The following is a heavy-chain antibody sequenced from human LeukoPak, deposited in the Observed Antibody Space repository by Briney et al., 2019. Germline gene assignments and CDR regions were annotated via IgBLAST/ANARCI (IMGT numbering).Heavy chain of an antibody. CDR1: GFEFANYA. D-gene: IGHD5-24*01. CDR2: INWSSKMV. CDR3: AKGSLEMATVDFEF. J-gene: IGHJ4*02. V-gene: IGHV3-9*01. Sequence: GGSLRLSCAASGFEFANYAMHWVRQAPGKGLQWVSGINWSSKMVAYAASVKGRFTISRVNAKNSLYLQMNSLTSEDTAFYFCAKGSLEMATVDFEFWGQGTLVTVSS.